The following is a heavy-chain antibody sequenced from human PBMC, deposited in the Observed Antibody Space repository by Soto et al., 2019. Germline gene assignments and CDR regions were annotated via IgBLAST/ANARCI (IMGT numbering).Heavy chain of an antibody. J-gene: IGHJ6*02. CDR3: AAYDNYDFWSGYYYGMDV. CDR1: GFTFTSSA. CDR2: IVVGSGNT. Sequence: SVKVSCKASGFTFTSSAVQWVRQARGQRLEWIGWIVVGSGNTNYAQKFQERVTITRDMSTSTAYMELSSLRSEDTAVYYCAAYDNYDFWSGYYYGMDVWGQGTTVTVSS. D-gene: IGHD3-3*01. V-gene: IGHV1-58*01.